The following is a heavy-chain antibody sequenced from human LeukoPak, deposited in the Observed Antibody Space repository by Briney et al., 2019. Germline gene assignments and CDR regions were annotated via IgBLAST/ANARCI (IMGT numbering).Heavy chain of an antibody. CDR1: GGSISSGDYY. CDR3: ARSSRASWYRPPIDY. J-gene: IGHJ4*02. V-gene: IGHV4-31*03. D-gene: IGHD6-13*01. CDR2: IYYSGST. Sequence: SETLSLTCTVSGGSISSGDYYWSWIRQHPGKGLEWIGYIYYSGSTYYNPSLKSRVTISEDTSKNQFSLKLSSVTAADTAVYYCARSSRASWYRPPIDYWGQGTLVTVSS.